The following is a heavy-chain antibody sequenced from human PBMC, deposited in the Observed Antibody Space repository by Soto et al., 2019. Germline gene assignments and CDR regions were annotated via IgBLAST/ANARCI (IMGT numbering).Heavy chain of an antibody. D-gene: IGHD2-21*01. J-gene: IGHJ5*02. CDR3: ARGSAWSVLDP. CDR1: GGSFSGYH. V-gene: IGHV4-34*01. CDR2: INHSGST. Sequence: QVQLQQWGAGLLKPSETLSLTCAVYGGSFSGYHWSWIRQSPGKGLEWIGEINHSGSTNYNPSLKSRVTISLDTCKKQFSLKLRSVTAADTAVYYCARGSAWSVLDPWGQGTLVTVSS.